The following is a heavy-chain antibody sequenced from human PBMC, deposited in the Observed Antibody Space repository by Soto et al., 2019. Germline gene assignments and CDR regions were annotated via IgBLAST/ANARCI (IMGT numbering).Heavy chain of an antibody. CDR3: ARLSPDYYDSSGYYPPTDY. Sequence: ASVKVSCKASGYTFTSYGISWVRQAPGQGLEWMGWISAYNGNTNYAQKLQGRVTMTTDTSTSTAYMELRSLRPDDTAVYYCARLSPDYYDSSGYYPPTDYWGQGTLVTVSS. V-gene: IGHV1-18*01. CDR2: ISAYNGNT. J-gene: IGHJ4*02. CDR1: GYTFTSYG. D-gene: IGHD3-22*01.